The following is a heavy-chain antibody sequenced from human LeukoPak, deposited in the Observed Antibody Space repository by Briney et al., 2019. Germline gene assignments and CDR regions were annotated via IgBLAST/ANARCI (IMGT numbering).Heavy chain of an antibody. D-gene: IGHD6-19*01. CDR3: ARDTAVAKVFDI. CDR2: FSGKGDTT. J-gene: IGHJ3*02. Sequence: PGGSLRLSCAASGFTFSHYGMSWVRQAPGKGLEWVAGFSGKGDTTYYAESVRGRFTISRDTSKNTLYLQMNSLRAEDTAVYYCARDTAVAKVFDIWGQGTMVTVSS. CDR1: GFTFSHYG. V-gene: IGHV3-23*01.